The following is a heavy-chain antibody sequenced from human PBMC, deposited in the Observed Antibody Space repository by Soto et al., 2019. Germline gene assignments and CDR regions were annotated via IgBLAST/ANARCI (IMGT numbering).Heavy chain of an antibody. J-gene: IGHJ4*02. CDR1: GFTFTRYS. CDR2: ISSTTNYI. CDR3: ARESEDLPSNFDY. Sequence: GGSLRLSCAASGFTFTRYSMNWVRQAPGKGLEWVSSISSTTNYIYYGDSMKGRFTISRDNAKNSLYLEMNSLRAEDTAVYYCARESEDLPSNFDYWGQGALVTVSS. V-gene: IGHV3-21*06.